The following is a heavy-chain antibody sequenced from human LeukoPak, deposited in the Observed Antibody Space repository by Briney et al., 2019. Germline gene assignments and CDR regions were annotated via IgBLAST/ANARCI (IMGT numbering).Heavy chain of an antibody. CDR1: GFTFSSYG. CDR2: ISYDGSNK. Sequence: PGRSLRLSCAASGFTFSSYGMHWVRQAPGKGLEWVAVISYDGSNKYYADSVKGRFTISRDNSKNTLYLQMNSLRAEDTAVYYCAKDTFDFWSGGAFDIWGQGTMVTVSS. D-gene: IGHD3-3*01. CDR3: AKDTFDFWSGGAFDI. J-gene: IGHJ3*02. V-gene: IGHV3-30*18.